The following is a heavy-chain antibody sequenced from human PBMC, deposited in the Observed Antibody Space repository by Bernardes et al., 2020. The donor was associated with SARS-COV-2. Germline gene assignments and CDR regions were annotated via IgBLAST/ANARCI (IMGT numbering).Heavy chain of an antibody. Sequence: GGSLRLSCAASGFTFDDYTMHWVRQAPGKGLEWVSLISWDGGSTYYADSVKGRFTISRDNSKNSLYLQMNSLRTEDTALYYCARVLGGDGGGIDYYYYYGMDVWGQGTTVTVSS. J-gene: IGHJ6*02. CDR3: ARVLGGDGGGIDYYYYYGMDV. V-gene: IGHV3-43*01. D-gene: IGHD3-3*02. CDR1: GFTFDDYT. CDR2: ISWDGGST.